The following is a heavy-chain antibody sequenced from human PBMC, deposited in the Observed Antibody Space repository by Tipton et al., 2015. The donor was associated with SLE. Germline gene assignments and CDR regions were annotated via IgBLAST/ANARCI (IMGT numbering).Heavy chain of an antibody. CDR3: ARAGGFLQWLTGNFDY. J-gene: IGHJ4*02. CDR2: IFYGGST. Sequence: TLSLTCTVSGGSVNSGSDYWSWIRQPPGKGLEWIGFIFYGGSTKYNPSLKSRVTISVDTSKNQFSLKLSSVTAADTAVYYCARAGGFLQWLTGNFDYWGQGTLVTVSS. CDR1: GGSVNSGSDY. D-gene: IGHD3-3*01. V-gene: IGHV4-61*01.